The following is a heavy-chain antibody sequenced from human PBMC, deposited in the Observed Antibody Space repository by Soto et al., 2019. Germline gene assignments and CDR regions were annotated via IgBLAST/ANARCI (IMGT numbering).Heavy chain of an antibody. J-gene: IGHJ4*02. CDR3: AREEYYYGSGAFFDY. CDR1: GGTFSSYT. V-gene: IGHV1-69*04. CDR2: IIPILGIA. D-gene: IGHD3-10*01. Sequence: GASVKVSCKASGGTFSSYTISWVRQAPGQGLEWMGRIIPILGIANYAQKFQGRVTITADKSTSTAYMELSSLRSEDTAVYYCAREEYYYGSGAFFDYWRQGTLVTVSS.